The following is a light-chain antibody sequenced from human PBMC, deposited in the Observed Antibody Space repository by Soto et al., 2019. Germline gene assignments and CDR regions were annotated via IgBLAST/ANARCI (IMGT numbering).Light chain of an antibody. J-gene: IGKJ4*01. CDR3: QPYNNWPLT. CDR1: QSVSSN. Sequence: EIVMTQSPATLSVSPGERATLSCRASQSVSSNLAWYQQKPGQAPRLLIYGASTRATGIPARFSGSGSGTEFTLPISRLQSEDFAVYYWQPYNNWPLTFGGGTQVEIK. V-gene: IGKV3-15*01. CDR2: GAS.